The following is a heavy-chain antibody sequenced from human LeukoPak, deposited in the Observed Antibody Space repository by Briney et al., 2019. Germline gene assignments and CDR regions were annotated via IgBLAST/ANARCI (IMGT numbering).Heavy chain of an antibody. CDR1: GGTFSSYA. V-gene: IGHV1-24*01. CDR2: FDPEDGET. D-gene: IGHD3-22*01. Sequence: ASVKVSCKASGGTFSSYAISWVRQAPGKGLEWMGGFDPEDGETIYAQKFQGRVTMTKDTSTDTAYMELSSLRSEDTAVYYCATDLYYYDSSGYLLFVYWGQGTLVTVSS. J-gene: IGHJ4*02. CDR3: ATDLYYYDSSGYLLFVY.